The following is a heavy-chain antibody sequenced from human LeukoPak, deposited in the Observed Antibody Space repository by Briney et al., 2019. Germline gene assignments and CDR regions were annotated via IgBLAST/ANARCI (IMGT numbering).Heavy chain of an antibody. J-gene: IGHJ4*02. V-gene: IGHV3-30*18. Sequence: GRSLRLSCAASGFTFSSYGMHWVRQAPGKGLEWVAVVSYDGSNKYYADSVKGRFTTSRDNSENTLYLQMNSLRAEDTAVYYCAKDGPSYDSSGYYLDYFDYWGQGTLVTVSS. CDR3: AKDGPSYDSSGYYLDYFDY. CDR2: VSYDGSNK. D-gene: IGHD3-22*01. CDR1: GFTFSSYG.